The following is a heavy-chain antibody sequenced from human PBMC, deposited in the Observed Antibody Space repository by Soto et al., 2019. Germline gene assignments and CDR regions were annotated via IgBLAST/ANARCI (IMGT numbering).Heavy chain of an antibody. J-gene: IGHJ6*02. CDR1: GGTFSSYA. Sequence: SVKVSCKASGGTFSSYAISWVRQAPGQGLEWMGGIIPIFGTANYAQKFQGRVTITADESTSTAYMELSSLRSEDTAVYYCAREEYSSSPRSYYYGMDVWGQGTTVTVSS. D-gene: IGHD6-6*01. V-gene: IGHV1-69*13. CDR2: IIPIFGTA. CDR3: AREEYSSSPRSYYYGMDV.